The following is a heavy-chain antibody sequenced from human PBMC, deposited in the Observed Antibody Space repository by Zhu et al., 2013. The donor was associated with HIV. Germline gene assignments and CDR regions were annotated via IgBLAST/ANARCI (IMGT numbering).Heavy chain of an antibody. D-gene: IGHD4-17*01. CDR2: MNPNSGNT. V-gene: IGHV1-8*01. CDR1: GYTFTSYD. CDR3: ARGPTTVTTIYYYYYGMDV. Sequence: QVQLVQSGAEVKKPGASVKVSCKASGYTFTSYDINWVRQATGQGLEWMGWMNPNSGNTGYAQKFQGRVTMTRNTSISTAYMELSSLRSEDTAVYYCARGPTTVTTIYYYYYGMDVWGQGTTVTVSS. J-gene: IGHJ6*02.